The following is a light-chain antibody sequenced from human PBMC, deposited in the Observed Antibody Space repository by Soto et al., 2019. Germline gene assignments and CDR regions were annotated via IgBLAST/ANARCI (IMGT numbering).Light chain of an antibody. J-gene: IGLJ3*02. CDR1: SSDVGSYNL. V-gene: IGLV2-23*01. CDR3: CSYAGSTTPNWV. Sequence: QSALTQPASVSRSPGQSITISCTGTSSDVGSYNLVSWYQQHPGKAPKLMIYEGSKRPSGVSNRFSGSKSGNTASLTISGLQAEDEADYYCCSYAGSTTPNWVFGGGTKLTVL. CDR2: EGS.